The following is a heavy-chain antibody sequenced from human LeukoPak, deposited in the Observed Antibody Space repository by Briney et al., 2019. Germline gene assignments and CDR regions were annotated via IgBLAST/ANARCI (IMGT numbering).Heavy chain of an antibody. Sequence: SETLSLTCVVYGDSISSGAYSWSWIRQPPGKGLEWIGYIFHTGSTFYNPSLKSRVTISVDNSKNQFSLRLNSVTAADTAVYYCARELWFANAPGSWLDPWGQGTPVTVSS. J-gene: IGHJ5*02. CDR3: ARELWFANAPGSWLDP. CDR1: GDSISSGAYS. D-gene: IGHD3-10*01. CDR2: IFHTGST. V-gene: IGHV4-30-2*01.